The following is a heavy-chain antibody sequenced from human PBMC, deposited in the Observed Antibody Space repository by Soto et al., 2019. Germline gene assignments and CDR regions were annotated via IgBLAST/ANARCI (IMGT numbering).Heavy chain of an antibody. J-gene: IGHJ5*01. Sequence: QLQLQESGPGLVKPSETLSLTCTVSGGSVSSISHYWGWIRQSPGKGLEWIASIYHNGDTYYNPSLKSRVTISVDPSKNHFSLSLISVTAADTAVYYWARAYYYPSGSYPGRNWFDSWGQGNLVTVSS. CDR3: ARAYYYPSGSYPGRNWFDS. D-gene: IGHD3-10*01. CDR1: GGSVSSISHY. CDR2: IYHNGDT. V-gene: IGHV4-39*02.